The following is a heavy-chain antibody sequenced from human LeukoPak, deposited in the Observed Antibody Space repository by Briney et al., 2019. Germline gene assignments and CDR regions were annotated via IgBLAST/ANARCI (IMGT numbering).Heavy chain of an antibody. CDR3: VKNDGWFHLAQ. V-gene: IGHV3-7*03. J-gene: IGHJ4*02. Sequence: GGSLRLSCAASGFYFRDHWMDWVRQAPGKGLEWVGHIKTDGSETYYLDSLKGRISISRDNTNNALYLQVNSLRVEDTAVYYCVKNDGWFHLAQWGQGTLVTVSS. D-gene: IGHD6-19*01. CDR1: GFYFRDHW. CDR2: IKTDGSET.